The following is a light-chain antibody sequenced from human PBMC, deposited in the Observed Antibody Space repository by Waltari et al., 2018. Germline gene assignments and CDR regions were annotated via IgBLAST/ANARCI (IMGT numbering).Light chain of an antibody. CDR3: QQYNNWPKT. V-gene: IGKV3-15*01. Sequence: IVMTQSPATLSVSPGDRAALSCRASQTVSHSLAWYQQKPGQAPRLLIYGASTRANGIPARFSGGGSETEFTLIISNLQSEDVAIYYCQQYNNWPKTFGQGTRVEFK. J-gene: IGKJ1*01. CDR1: QTVSHS. CDR2: GAS.